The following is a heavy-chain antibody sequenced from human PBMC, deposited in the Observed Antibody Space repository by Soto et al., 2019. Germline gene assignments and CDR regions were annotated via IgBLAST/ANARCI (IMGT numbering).Heavy chain of an antibody. CDR2: IYHSGST. J-gene: IGHJ5*02. CDR3: ARDYGSGSYYWFDP. D-gene: IGHD3-10*01. CDR1: GGSISSGGYY. Sequence: SETLSLTCTVSGGSISSGGYYWSWIRQHPGKGLEWIGYIYHSGSTYYNPSLKSRVTISVDRSKNQFSLKLSSVTAADTAVYYCARDYGSGSYYWFDPWGQGTLVTVSS. V-gene: IGHV4-30-2*01.